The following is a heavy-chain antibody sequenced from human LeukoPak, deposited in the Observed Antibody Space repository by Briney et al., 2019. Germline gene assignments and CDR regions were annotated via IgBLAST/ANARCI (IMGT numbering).Heavy chain of an antibody. CDR1: GYTFTGYY. V-gene: IGHV1-2*02. Sequence: ASVKVSCKASGYTFTGYYMHWVRQAPGQGLEWMGWINPNSGGTNYAQKFQGRVTMTRDTSISTAYMELSRLRSDDTAVYYCARVLRSLVSTTGTTTFRYWGQGTLVTVPS. D-gene: IGHD1-1*01. CDR2: INPNSGGT. J-gene: IGHJ4*02. CDR3: ARVLRSLVSTTGTTTFRY.